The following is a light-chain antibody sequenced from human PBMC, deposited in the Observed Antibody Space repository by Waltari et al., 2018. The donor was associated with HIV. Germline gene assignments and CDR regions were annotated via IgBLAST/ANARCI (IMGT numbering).Light chain of an antibody. Sequence: EIVMTQSPATLSVSPGEGATLSCRASQSVSTNLAWYQQKPGQAPGLLIYSASTRATGISSRFSGSGSGTVFTLTISSLQSEDFAVYYCQQYNDWPPLTFGGGTKVEMK. V-gene: IGKV3-15*01. CDR3: QQYNDWPPLT. CDR1: QSVSTN. CDR2: SAS. J-gene: IGKJ4*01.